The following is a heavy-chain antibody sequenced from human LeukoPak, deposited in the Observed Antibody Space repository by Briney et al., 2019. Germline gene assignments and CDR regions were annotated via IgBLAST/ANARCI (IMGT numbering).Heavy chain of an antibody. CDR1: GYSISSGYC. J-gene: IGHJ4*02. Sequence: SETLSLTCTVSGYSISSGYCWGWIRQPPGKGLECIGSISHSGSAYYNPSLKSRVTISVDTSKNQFSLKLSSVTAADTAVYYCARVLAAAVDYWGQGTLVTVSS. CDR3: ARVLAAAVDY. V-gene: IGHV4-38-2*02. D-gene: IGHD6-13*01. CDR2: ISHSGSA.